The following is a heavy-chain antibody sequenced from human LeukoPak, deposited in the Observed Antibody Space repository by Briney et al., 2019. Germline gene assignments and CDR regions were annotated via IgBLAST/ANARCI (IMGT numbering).Heavy chain of an antibody. CDR2: ISHTEGT. Sequence: PPETLSLTCGVFGVSINDDYWSWIRQSPGKGLEWIGEISHTEGTRYNPSLESRVTMSVGTSENQLSLKLIFVTAADTAVYYCARIRCGHSGSVCYNHWGLGTLVTVSS. J-gene: IGHJ1*01. CDR3: ARIRCGHSGSVCYNH. D-gene: IGHD3-9*01. CDR1: GVSINDDY. V-gene: IGHV4-34*01.